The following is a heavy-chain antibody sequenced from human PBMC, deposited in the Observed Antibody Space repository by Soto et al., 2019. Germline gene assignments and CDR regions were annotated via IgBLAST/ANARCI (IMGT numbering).Heavy chain of an antibody. V-gene: IGHV3-23*01. CDR2: ISGSGGST. D-gene: IGHD6-13*01. CDR3: AKAYSSSWYSFPGFDY. J-gene: IGHJ4*02. Sequence: GGSLRLSCAASGFTFSSYAMSWVRQAPGKGLEWVSAISGSGGSTYYADYVKGRFTDSRDNSKNTLYLQMNSLRAEDTAVYYCAKAYSSSWYSFPGFDYWGQGT. CDR1: GFTFSSYA.